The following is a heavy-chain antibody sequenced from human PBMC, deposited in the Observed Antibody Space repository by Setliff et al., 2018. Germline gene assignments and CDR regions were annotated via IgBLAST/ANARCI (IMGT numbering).Heavy chain of an antibody. CDR1: GYTSSSYA. J-gene: IGHJ4*02. CDR2: ISASGDTT. D-gene: IGHD6-19*01. V-gene: IGHV3-23*01. CDR3: AKDKGGSGWLTFDF. Sequence: GGSLRLSCAASGYTSSSYAMTWVRQAPGKGLEWVSIISASGDTTYYADSVKGRFTISRDDSKNTLYLQMNSLRAEDTAVYYCAKDKGGSGWLTFDFWGQGALVTVSS.